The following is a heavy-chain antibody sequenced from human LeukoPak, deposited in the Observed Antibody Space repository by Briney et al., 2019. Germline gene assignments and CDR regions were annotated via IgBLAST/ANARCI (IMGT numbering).Heavy chain of an antibody. CDR2: IDPSDSYT. CDR3: ARRVGATDYFDY. CDR1: GYSFTTYW. D-gene: IGHD1-26*01. Sequence: GESLKVSCKGSGYSFTTYWIGWVRQMPGKGLEWMGRIDPSDSYTNYSPSFQGHVTISADTSISTAYLQWSSLKASDTAMYYCARRVGATDYFDYWGQGTLVTVSS. J-gene: IGHJ4*02. V-gene: IGHV5-10-1*01.